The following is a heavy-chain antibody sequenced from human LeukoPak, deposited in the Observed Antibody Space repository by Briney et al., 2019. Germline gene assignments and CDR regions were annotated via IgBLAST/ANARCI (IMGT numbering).Heavy chain of an antibody. Sequence: ASVKVSCKASGYTFTGYYMHWVRQAPGQGLEWMGWINPNSGGTNYAQKFQGRVTMTRDTSISTAYMELSRLRSDDTAVYYCARDHYDSSGDTFDYWGQGTLVTVSS. V-gene: IGHV1-2*02. J-gene: IGHJ4*02. CDR2: INPNSGGT. CDR1: GYTFTGYY. D-gene: IGHD3-22*01. CDR3: ARDHYDSSGDTFDY.